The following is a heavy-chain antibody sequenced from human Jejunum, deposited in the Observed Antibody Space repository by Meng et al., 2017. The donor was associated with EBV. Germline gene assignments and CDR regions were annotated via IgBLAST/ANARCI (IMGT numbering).Heavy chain of an antibody. J-gene: IGHJ4*02. D-gene: IGHD5-24*01. CDR3: ARDRGVEDY. Sequence: QVQLQGSGPGLGKPSRTLSLTFAVSGGSISTDNWWSWVRQPPGKGLEYIGEIHHSGSTKYNPSLKSRVTISVDKSNNHFSLKLSSVTAADTAVYYCARDRGVEDYWGQGTLVTVSS. CDR1: GGSISTDNW. CDR2: IHHSGST. V-gene: IGHV4-4*02.